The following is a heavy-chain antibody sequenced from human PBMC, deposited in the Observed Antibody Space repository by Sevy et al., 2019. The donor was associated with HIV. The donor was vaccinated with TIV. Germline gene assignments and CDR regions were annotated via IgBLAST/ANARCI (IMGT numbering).Heavy chain of an antibody. CDR1: GFTFSNYW. V-gene: IGHV3-7*01. J-gene: IGHJ4*02. CDR2: INQDGSEK. Sequence: GGSLRLSCAASGFTFSNYWMSWVRQAPGKGLECVANINQDGSEKYYLDSGKGRFIISRDNAKNSLYLQMNSLRAEDWAVYYCAREQITESIPDYFDSWGQGTLVTVSS. CDR3: AREQITESIPDYFDS. D-gene: IGHD1-20*01.